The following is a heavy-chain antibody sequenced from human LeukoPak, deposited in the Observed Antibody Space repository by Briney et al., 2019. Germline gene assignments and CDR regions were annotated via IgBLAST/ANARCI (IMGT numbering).Heavy chain of an antibody. CDR3: ARLETVSGANYFDH. Sequence: PETLSLTCSISGASITSGTYFWTWVRQPPGKGLEWIGSINYSGTTYYTASLKSRVTISVDTSKTQYSLSLTLVTAADTAVYFCARLETVSGANYFDHWGQGALVTVSS. D-gene: IGHD2-15*01. CDR1: GASITSGTYF. V-gene: IGHV4-39*01. CDR2: INYSGTT. J-gene: IGHJ4*02.